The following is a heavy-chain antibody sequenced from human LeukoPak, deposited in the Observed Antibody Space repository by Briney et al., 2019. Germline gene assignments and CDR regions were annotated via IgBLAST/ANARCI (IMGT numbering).Heavy chain of an antibody. CDR2: IYHSGST. CDR1: GYPISRGNY. Sequence: SETLSLTCSVSGYPISRGNYWGWIRQPPGKGLEWIGTIYHSGSTYYNPSLKSRVTMSVDTSKNQFSLRLSSVTAADTAVYHCARWGSGWYSDYWGQGTLVTVSS. V-gene: IGHV4-38-2*02. D-gene: IGHD6-19*01. J-gene: IGHJ4*02. CDR3: ARWGSGWYSDY.